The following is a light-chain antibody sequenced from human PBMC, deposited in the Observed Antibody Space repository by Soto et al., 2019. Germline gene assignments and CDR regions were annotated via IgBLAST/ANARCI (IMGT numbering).Light chain of an antibody. CDR2: DVS. Sequence: EIVLTQSPGTVSLSPGEGATLSCRASQSVSSSLLAWFQQKPGQAPRLLIHDVSSRATGIPDRFSGSGSGTDFTLSISRLEPEDFAVYYCHQYGSSPLTFGQGTKLEIK. CDR3: HQYGSSPLT. V-gene: IGKV3-20*01. J-gene: IGKJ2*01. CDR1: QSVSSSL.